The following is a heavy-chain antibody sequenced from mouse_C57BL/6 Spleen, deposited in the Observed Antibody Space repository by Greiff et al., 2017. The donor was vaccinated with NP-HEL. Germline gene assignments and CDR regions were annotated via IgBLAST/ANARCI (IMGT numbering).Heavy chain of an antibody. J-gene: IGHJ4*01. D-gene: IGHD2-5*01. V-gene: IGHV1-26*01. CDR1: GYTFTDYY. Sequence: EVQLQQSGPELVKPGASVKISCKASGYTFTDYYMNWVKQSHGKSLEWIGDINPNNGGTSYNQKFKGKATLTVDKSSSTAYMELRSLTSEDSAVYYCARWDSNYFFYAMDYWGQGTSVTVSS. CDR3: ARWDSNYFFYAMDY. CDR2: INPNNGGT.